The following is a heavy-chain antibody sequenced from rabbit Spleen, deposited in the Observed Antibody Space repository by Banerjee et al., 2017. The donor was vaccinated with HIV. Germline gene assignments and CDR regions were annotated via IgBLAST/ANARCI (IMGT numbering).Heavy chain of an antibody. Sequence: QSLEESGGDLVKPGASLTLTCTASGLSFIAGYYMCWVRQAPGKGLEWIACIHGGSKYNIYYASWAKGRFTISKTSSTTVTLQMTSLTAADTATYFCTRDTNYYAGIDLWGPGTLVTVS. CDR2: IHGGSKYNI. CDR3: TRDTNYYAGIDL. D-gene: IGHD1-1*01. J-gene: IGHJ4*01. CDR1: GLSFIAGYY. V-gene: IGHV1S40*01.